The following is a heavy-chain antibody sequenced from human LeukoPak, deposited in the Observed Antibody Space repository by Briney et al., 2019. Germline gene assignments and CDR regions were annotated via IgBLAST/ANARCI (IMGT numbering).Heavy chain of an antibody. D-gene: IGHD2-21*01. CDR1: GGSISSSSYY. V-gene: IGHV4-31*03. CDR2: IYYSGST. J-gene: IGHJ4*02. CDR3: ARGLFVVVAGSPSYYFDY. Sequence: PSETLSLTCTVSGGSISSSSYYWGWIRQHPGKGLEWIGYIYYSGSTYYNPSLKSRATISVDTSKNQFSLKLSSVTAADTAVYYCARGLFVVVAGSPSYYFDYWGQGTLVTVSS.